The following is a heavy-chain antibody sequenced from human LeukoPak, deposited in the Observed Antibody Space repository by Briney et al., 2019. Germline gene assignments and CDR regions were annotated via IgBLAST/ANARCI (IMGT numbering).Heavy chain of an antibody. Sequence: GGSLRLSCAGSGFTFSSYAMSLVRQAPGQGLEWVSAISGSGGSTYYADSVKGRFTISRDNSKNTLYLQMNSLRAEDTAVYYCAKDLFYRRTQYFDYWGQGTLVTVSS. CDR1: GFTFSSYA. J-gene: IGHJ4*02. CDR3: AKDLFYRRTQYFDY. V-gene: IGHV3-23*01. CDR2: ISGSGGST. D-gene: IGHD2-21*01.